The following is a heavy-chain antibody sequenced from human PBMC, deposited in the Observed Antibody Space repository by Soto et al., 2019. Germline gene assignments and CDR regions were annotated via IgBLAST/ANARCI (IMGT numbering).Heavy chain of an antibody. CDR1: GGSISSGDYY. V-gene: IGHV4-30-4*01. CDR2: IYYSGST. D-gene: IGHD3-10*01. Sequence: QVQLQESGPGLVKPSQTLSLTCTVSGGSISSGDYYWSWIRQPPGKGLEWIGYIYYSGSTYYNPSLRSRVTRSVDTSQNQFSLKLSSVTAADTAVYYWARVGGFWATTIDYWGQGTLVTVSS. CDR3: ARVGGFWATTIDY. J-gene: IGHJ4*02.